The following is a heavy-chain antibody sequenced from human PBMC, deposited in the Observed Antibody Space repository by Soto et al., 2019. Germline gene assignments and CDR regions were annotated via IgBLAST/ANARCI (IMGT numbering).Heavy chain of an antibody. CDR3: ARSGARPGDYYYGMDV. Sequence: QVQLVQSGAEVKKPGSSVKVSCKASGGTVSSYAISWVRQAPGQGLEWMGGIIPIFGTADYAQKFQGRVTITADESTSTAYMELSSLRSEDTAVYYCARSGARPGDYYYGMDVWDQGTTVTVSS. V-gene: IGHV1-69*12. CDR1: GGTVSSYA. J-gene: IGHJ6*02. D-gene: IGHD3-10*01. CDR2: IIPIFGTA.